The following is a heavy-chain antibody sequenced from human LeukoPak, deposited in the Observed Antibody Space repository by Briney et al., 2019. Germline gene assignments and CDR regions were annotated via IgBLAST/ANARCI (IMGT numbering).Heavy chain of an antibody. CDR2: ISGSGGST. CDR1: GFTFSSYA. CDR3: AKDRERYYDSSGYFDY. J-gene: IGHJ4*02. D-gene: IGHD3-22*01. Sequence: GGSLRLSCAASGFTFSSYAMSWVRQAPGKGLEWVPAISGSGGSTYYADSVKGRFTISRDNSKNTLYLQMNSLRAEDTAVYYCAKDRERYYDSSGYFDYWGQGTLVTVSS. V-gene: IGHV3-23*01.